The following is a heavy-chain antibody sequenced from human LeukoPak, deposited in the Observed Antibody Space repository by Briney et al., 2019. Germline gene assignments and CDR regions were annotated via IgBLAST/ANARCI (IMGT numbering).Heavy chain of an antibody. D-gene: IGHD4-17*01. V-gene: IGHV3-23*01. CDR3: AIDLYGDYPIDC. J-gene: IGHJ4*02. CDR2: ISGSDGSA. CDR1: GFXFSSHA. Sequence: GGSLRLSCGASGFXFSSHAMSWVRQAPGKGLEWVSTISGSDGSAYSADSVKGRFTISRDNSKNTLYLQMNSLRAEHTAVYYCAIDLYGDYPIDCWGQGTLVTVS.